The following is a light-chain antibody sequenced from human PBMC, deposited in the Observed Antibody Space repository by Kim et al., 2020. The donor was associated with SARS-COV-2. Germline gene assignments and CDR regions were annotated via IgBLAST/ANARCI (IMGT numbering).Light chain of an antibody. J-gene: IGKJ2*02. Sequence: EIVMTQSPATLSVYPGERATLSCRASQTFGTNLAWYQQKPGQAPRLLIYRTSTRATGVPARFSGSGSGTEFTLTISSLQSDDFATYYCQQYNSWPLPCTCGQGTKLEI. V-gene: IGKV3-15*01. CDR3: QQYNSWPLPCT. CDR2: RTS. CDR1: QTFGTN.